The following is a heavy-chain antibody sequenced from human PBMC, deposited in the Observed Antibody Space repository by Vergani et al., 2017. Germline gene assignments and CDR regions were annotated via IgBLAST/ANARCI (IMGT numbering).Heavy chain of an antibody. CDR3: ARGRDGAWEYQLLYSYYYYYGMDV. V-gene: IGHV1-24*01. D-gene: IGHD2-2*02. CDR1: GYTLTELS. J-gene: IGHJ6*02. Sequence: QVQLVQSGAEVKKPGASVKVSCKVSGYTLTELSMHWVRQAPGKGLEWMGGFDPEDGETIYAQKFQGRVTMTEDTSTDTAYMELSSLRSEDTAVYYCARGRDGAWEYQLLYSYYYYYGMDVWGQGTTVTVSS. CDR2: FDPEDGET.